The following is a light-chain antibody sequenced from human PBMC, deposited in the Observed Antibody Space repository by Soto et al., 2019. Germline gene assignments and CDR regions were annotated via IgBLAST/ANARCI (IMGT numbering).Light chain of an antibody. CDR2: EDS. CDR1: SSDVGSYNL. Sequence: QSVLTHPASVSGSPGQSITISCTGTSSDVGSYNLVSWYQQHPGKAPKLMIYEDSKRPSGVSNRFSGSKSGNTASLTISGLQAEDETDYYCCSYAGSGTYVFGTGTKVTVL. V-gene: IGLV2-23*01. CDR3: CSYAGSGTYV. J-gene: IGLJ1*01.